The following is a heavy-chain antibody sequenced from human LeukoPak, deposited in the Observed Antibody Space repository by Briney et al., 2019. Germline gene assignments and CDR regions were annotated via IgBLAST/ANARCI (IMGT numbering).Heavy chain of an antibody. CDR3: AKGGNIRVLSYYYYMDV. V-gene: IGHV3-23*01. CDR2: ISGRGDST. D-gene: IGHD2/OR15-2a*01. J-gene: IGHJ6*03. CDR1: GFTFSTYA. Sequence: GGSLRLSCTVSGFTFSTYAMTWARQAPGKGLEWVSAISGRGDSTNCADSVKGRFTISRDNSKNTLYLKMNSLRAEDTAVYYCAKGGNIRVLSYYYYMDVWGRGTTVTVSS.